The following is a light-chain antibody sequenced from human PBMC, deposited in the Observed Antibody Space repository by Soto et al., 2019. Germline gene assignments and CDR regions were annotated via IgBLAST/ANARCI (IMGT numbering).Light chain of an antibody. CDR3: QQYNNWPPDRT. V-gene: IGKV3-15*01. Sequence: EIVMTQSPATLSVSPGERATLSCRASQSVGSNLAWYQQKPGQAPRLLIYGASTRAPGIPARFSGSGSGTGFTLTISSLQSEDFAIYFCQQYNNWPPDRTFGQGTMVEIK. CDR2: GAS. CDR1: QSVGSN. J-gene: IGKJ1*01.